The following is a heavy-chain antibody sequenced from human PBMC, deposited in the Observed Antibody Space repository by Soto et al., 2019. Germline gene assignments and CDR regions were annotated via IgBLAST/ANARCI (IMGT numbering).Heavy chain of an antibody. V-gene: IGHV3-64D*06. Sequence: PGGSLRLSCPASGFTFSSYALHWVRQAPGKGLEYVSVISPDGGITYYADSVKGRFTVSRDNSKNTLYLQMSSLRAEDTAIYYCVKLDEILSRYYDAFDVWGQGTMVTVSS. CDR3: VKLDEILSRYYDAFDV. J-gene: IGHJ3*01. CDR2: ISPDGGIT. CDR1: GFTFSSYA. D-gene: IGHD3-9*01.